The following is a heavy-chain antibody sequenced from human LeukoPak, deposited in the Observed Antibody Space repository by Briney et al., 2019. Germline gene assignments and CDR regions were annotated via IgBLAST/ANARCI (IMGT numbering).Heavy chain of an antibody. CDR3: LKSSAVPGSPDF. D-gene: IGHD6-19*01. Sequence: GGSLRLSCAASGFTFTNSAMTWVRQAPGKGLEWVSTISGSGGNTYYAESVKGRFTISRDNSENTLDLQMNSLRAQDTAVYYCLKSSAVPGSPDFWGQGTLVTVSS. CDR1: GFTFTNSA. J-gene: IGHJ4*02. V-gene: IGHV3-23*01. CDR2: ISGSGGNT.